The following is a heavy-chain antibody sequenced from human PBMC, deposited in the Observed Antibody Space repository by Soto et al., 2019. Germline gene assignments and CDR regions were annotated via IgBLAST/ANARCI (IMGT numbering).Heavy chain of an antibody. CDR1: GFTVSSNY. CDR2: ISGSGGST. D-gene: IGHD6-13*01. Sequence: GGSLRLSCAASGFTVSSNYMNWVRQAPGKGLVWVSAISGSGGSTDYADSVKGRFTISRDNSKNTLYLQMHSLRAEDTAVYYCAKDGSSWYPFDYWGQGTLVTVSS. V-gene: IGHV3-23*01. CDR3: AKDGSSWYPFDY. J-gene: IGHJ4*02.